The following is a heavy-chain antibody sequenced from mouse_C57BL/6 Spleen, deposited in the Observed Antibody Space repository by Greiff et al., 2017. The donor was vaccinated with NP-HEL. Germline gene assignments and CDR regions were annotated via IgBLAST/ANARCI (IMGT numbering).Heavy chain of an antibody. Sequence: QVQLKQPGAELVMPGASVKLSCKASGYTFTSYWMHWVKQRPGQGLEWIGEIDPSDSYTNYNQKFKGKSTLTVDKSSSTAYMQLSSLTSEDSAVYYCARGYYYGSSQWYFDVWGTGTTVTVSS. D-gene: IGHD1-1*01. V-gene: IGHV1-69*01. CDR1: GYTFTSYW. CDR2: IDPSDSYT. J-gene: IGHJ1*03. CDR3: ARGYYYGSSQWYFDV.